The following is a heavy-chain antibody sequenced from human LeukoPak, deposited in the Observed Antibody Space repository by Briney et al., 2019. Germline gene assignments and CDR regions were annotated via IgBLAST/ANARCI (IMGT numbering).Heavy chain of an antibody. CDR2: MNPNSGNT. CDR3: ARVDYDFWSGYRQFDP. V-gene: IGHV1-8*03. D-gene: IGHD3-3*01. J-gene: IGHJ5*02. CDR1: GYTFTSYG. Sequence: ASVKVSCKASGYTFTSYGISWVRQAPGQGLEWMGWMNPNSGNTGYAQKFQGRVTITRNTSISTAYMELSSLRSEDTAVYYCARVDYDFWSGYRQFDPWGQGTLVTVSS.